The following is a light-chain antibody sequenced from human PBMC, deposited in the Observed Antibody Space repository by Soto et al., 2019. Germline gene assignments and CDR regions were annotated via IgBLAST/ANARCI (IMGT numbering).Light chain of an antibody. V-gene: IGLV2-11*01. CDR1: SSVVGGYKY. J-gene: IGLJ2*01. CDR3: CAYAGSYTVL. Sequence: QSALTQPRSVSGSPGQSVTISCTGTSSVVGGYKYVSWYQQHPGKVPKLMMFDVSERPSGVPDRFSGSKSGNTASLSISGLQAEDEADYYCCAYAGSYTVLFGGGTKVTVL. CDR2: DVS.